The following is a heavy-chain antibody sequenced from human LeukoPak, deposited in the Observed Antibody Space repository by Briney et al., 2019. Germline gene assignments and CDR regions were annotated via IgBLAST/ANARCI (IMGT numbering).Heavy chain of an antibody. Sequence: SETLSLTCTVSDDSISDYYWSWIRQPPGKGLEWIGYIYYSGSTNYNPSLKSRVTISVDTSKNQFSLKLSSVTAADTAVYYCAKDDVRPYWGQGTLVTVSS. J-gene: IGHJ4*02. CDR3: AKDDVRPY. CDR1: DDSISDYY. CDR2: IYYSGST. V-gene: IGHV4-59*01. D-gene: IGHD3-10*02.